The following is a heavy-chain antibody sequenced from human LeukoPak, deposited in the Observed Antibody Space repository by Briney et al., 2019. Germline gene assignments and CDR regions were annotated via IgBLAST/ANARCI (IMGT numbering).Heavy chain of an antibody. J-gene: IGHJ6*02. CDR1: GDTFTGYY. D-gene: IGHD4-17*01. CDR2: INPNSGGT. V-gene: IGHV1-2*02. Sequence: ASVKVSCKASGDTFTGYYMHWVRQAPEQGLEWMGWINPNSGGTNYAQKFQGRITMTRGTSISTAYMELSRLRSDDTAVYYCARDSYGDYPYYYSGMDVWGLGITVTVSS. CDR3: ARDSYGDYPYYYSGMDV.